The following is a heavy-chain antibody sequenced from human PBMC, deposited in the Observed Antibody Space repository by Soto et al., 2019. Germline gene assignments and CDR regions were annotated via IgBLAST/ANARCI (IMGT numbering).Heavy chain of an antibody. CDR3: ASHSSLRGYCISTSCYGYYYGMDV. CDR2: IIPIFGTA. Sequence: SVKVSCKASGGTFGSYAISWVRQAPGQGLEWMGGIIPIFGTADYAQKFQGRVTITADESTSTAYMELSSLRSEDTAVYYCASHSSLRGYCISTSCYGYYYGMDVWGQGTTVTVSS. D-gene: IGHD2-2*01. J-gene: IGHJ6*02. V-gene: IGHV1-69*13. CDR1: GGTFGSYA.